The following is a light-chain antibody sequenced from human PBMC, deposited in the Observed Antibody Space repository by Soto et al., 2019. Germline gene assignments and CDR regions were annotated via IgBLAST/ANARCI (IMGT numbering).Light chain of an antibody. V-gene: IGKV3-11*01. Sequence: EIVLTQSPAPLSLSPWERATLSCRASQSVSSYLAWYQQKPGQAPRLLIYDASNRATGIPARFSGSVSGTDFTLTISSLEPEDFTVYYCQQRSNWHTFGQGTRLELK. J-gene: IGKJ5*01. CDR2: DAS. CDR3: QQRSNWHT. CDR1: QSVSSY.